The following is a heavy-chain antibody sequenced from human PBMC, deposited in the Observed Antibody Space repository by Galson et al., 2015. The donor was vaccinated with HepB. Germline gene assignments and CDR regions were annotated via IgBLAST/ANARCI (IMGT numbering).Heavy chain of an antibody. J-gene: IGHJ4*02. CDR1: GFTFSSYA. D-gene: IGHD1-26*01. Sequence: SLRLSCAASGFTFSSYAMHWVRQAPGKGLEWVAVISYDGSNKYYADSVKGRFTISRDNSKNTLYLQMNNLRAEDTAVYYCARDELSYVEPPCYWGQGTLVTVSS. V-gene: IGHV3-30*04. CDR3: ARDELSYVEPPCY. CDR2: ISYDGSNK.